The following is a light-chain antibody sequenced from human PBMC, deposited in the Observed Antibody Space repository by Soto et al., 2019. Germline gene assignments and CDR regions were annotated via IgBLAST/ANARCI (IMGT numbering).Light chain of an antibody. V-gene: IGKV3-15*01. CDR3: QQYNQWPPWT. CDR2: GAS. Sequence: EIVTTQSPVTLSVSPGDTATLSCRASQSVRSNLAWYQQKPGQAPRLLIYGASTRATGIPARFSGSGFGTEFTLTITSLQSEDFAVYYCQQYNQWPPWTFGQGTKVDIK. CDR1: QSVRSN. J-gene: IGKJ1*01.